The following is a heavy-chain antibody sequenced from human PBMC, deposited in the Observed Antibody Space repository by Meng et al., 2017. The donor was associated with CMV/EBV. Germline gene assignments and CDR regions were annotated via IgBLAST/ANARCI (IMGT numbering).Heavy chain of an antibody. CDR1: GFTFSNAW. CDR2: IKSKTDGGTT. D-gene: IGHD3-3*01. CDR3: TTDPTFTYYDFWSGYYTDY. J-gene: IGHJ4*02. V-gene: IGHV3-15*01. Sequence: GESLKISCAASGFTFSNAWMSWVRQAPGKGLEWVGRIKSKTDGGTTDYAAPVKGRFTISRDDSKNTLYLQMSSLKTEDTAVYYCTTDPTFTYYDFWSGYYTDYWGQGTLVTVSS.